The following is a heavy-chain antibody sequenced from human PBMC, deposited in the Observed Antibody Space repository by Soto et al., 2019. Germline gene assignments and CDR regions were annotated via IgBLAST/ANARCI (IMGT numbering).Heavy chain of an antibody. CDR2: ISYDGSDK. D-gene: IGHD3-3*02. Sequence: QVQLVESGGGVVQPGRSLRLSCAASGFTFSTYGMHWVRQAPGKGLEWVAVISYDGSDKYYADSVKVRFTISRDNSKNPRYLQMNSRRAEDTAVYFSAKDIRYYYYGMDVCGQGTTVTVSS. J-gene: IGHJ6*02. CDR1: GFTFSTYG. CDR3: AKDIRYYYYGMDV. V-gene: IGHV3-30*18.